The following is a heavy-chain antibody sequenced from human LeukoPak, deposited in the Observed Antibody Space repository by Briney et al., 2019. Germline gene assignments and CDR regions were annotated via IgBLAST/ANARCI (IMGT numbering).Heavy chain of an antibody. J-gene: IGHJ6*03. Sequence: SETLSLTCAVSGGSISSSNWWSWVRQPPGKGLEWIGEIYHSGSTNYNPSLKSRVTISVDKSKNQFSLKLSSVTAADTAVYYCARDPGDYNRGDYYYYYMDVWGKGTTVTVSS. CDR3: ARDPGDYNRGDYYYYYMDV. CDR1: GGSISSSNW. D-gene: IGHD4-17*01. V-gene: IGHV4-4*02. CDR2: IYHSGST.